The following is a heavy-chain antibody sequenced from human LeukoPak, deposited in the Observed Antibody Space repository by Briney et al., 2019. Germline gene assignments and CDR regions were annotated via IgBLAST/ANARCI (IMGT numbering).Heavy chain of an antibody. Sequence: LETLSLTCTVSGYSISSGYYWGWIRPPPGKGLEWIGSIYHSGSTYYNPSLKSRVTISVDTSKNQFSLKLSSVTAADTAVYYCARAGYSSGWYGMGSFDYWGQGTLVTVSS. V-gene: IGHV4-38-2*02. D-gene: IGHD6-19*01. CDR2: IYHSGST. CDR1: GYSISSGYY. J-gene: IGHJ4*02. CDR3: ARAGYSSGWYGMGSFDY.